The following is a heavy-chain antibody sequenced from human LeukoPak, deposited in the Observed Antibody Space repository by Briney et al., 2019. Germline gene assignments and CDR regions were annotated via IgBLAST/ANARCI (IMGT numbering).Heavy chain of an antibody. Sequence: GGSLRLSCAASGFTFSTYSMNWVRQAPGKGLEWVSSITSSSTSMYYADSVKGRFTISRDNAKNSLYLQMNSLRAEDTALYYCAKDLGRGYGSGSYSPIDYWGQGTLVTVSS. CDR2: ITSSSTSM. D-gene: IGHD3-10*01. CDR3: AKDLGRGYGSGSYSPIDY. V-gene: IGHV3-21*04. J-gene: IGHJ4*02. CDR1: GFTFSTYS.